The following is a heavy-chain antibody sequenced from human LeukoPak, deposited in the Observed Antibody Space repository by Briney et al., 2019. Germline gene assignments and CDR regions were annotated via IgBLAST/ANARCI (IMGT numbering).Heavy chain of an antibody. CDR3: AGRHYYDSSGYYVFDY. D-gene: IGHD3-22*01. J-gene: IGHJ4*02. CDR1: GGTFSSYA. Sequence: ASVKVSCKASGGTFSSYAISWVRQAPGQGLEWMGRIIPILGIANYAQKFQGRVTITADKSTSTAYMELSSLRSEDTAVYYCAGRHYYDSSGYYVFDYWGQGTLVTVSS. CDR2: IIPILGIA. V-gene: IGHV1-69*04.